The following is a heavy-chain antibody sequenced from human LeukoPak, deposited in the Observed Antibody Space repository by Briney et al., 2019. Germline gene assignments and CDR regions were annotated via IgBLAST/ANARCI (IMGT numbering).Heavy chain of an antibody. V-gene: IGHV4-59*10. CDR1: GGSFSGYY. J-gene: IGHJ5*02. D-gene: IGHD6-13*01. CDR2: IYTSGST. CDR3: ARGNVAAAGISWFDP. Sequence: SETLSLTCAVYGGSFSGYYWSWIRQPPGKGLEWIGRIYTSGSTNYNPSLKSRVTMSVDTSKNQFSLKLSSVTAADTAVYYCARGNVAAAGISWFDPWGQGTLVTVSS.